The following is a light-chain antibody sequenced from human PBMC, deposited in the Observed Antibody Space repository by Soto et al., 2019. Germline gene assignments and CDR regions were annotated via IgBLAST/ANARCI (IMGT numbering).Light chain of an antibody. CDR2: RAS. J-gene: IGKJ1*01. CDR3: QQYNSYSRT. Sequence: DIQMTQSPSTLSASVGDRVTITCRASQSISNWLAWYQQKSGKAPRLLIYRASSLEGGVPSRFSGSGSGTEFTLTISSLQPDDFATYYCQQYNSYSRTFGQGTKVDIK. V-gene: IGKV1-5*03. CDR1: QSISNW.